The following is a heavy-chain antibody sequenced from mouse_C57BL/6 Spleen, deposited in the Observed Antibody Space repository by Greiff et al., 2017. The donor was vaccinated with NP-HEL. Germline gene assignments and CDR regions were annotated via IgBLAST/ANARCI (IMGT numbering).Heavy chain of an antibody. V-gene: IGHV1-42*01. CDR2: INPSTGGT. CDR3: ARSGTTVVATNFDY. Sequence: EVQLQESGPELVKPGASVKISCKASGYSFTGYYMNWVKQSPEKSLEWIGEINPSTGGTTYNQKFKAKATLTVDKSSSTAYMQLKSLTSEDSAVYYCARSGTTVVATNFDYWGQGTTLTVSS. CDR1: GYSFTGYY. D-gene: IGHD1-1*01. J-gene: IGHJ2*01.